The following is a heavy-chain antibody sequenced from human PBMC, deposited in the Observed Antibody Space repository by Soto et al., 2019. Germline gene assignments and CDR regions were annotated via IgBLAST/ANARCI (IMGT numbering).Heavy chain of an antibody. CDR2: IYYSGST. CDR1: GGSISSCDYY. Sequence: SETLSLTCTVSGGSISSCDYYWSWIRQPPGKGLEWIGYIYYSGSTYYNPSLKSRVTISVDTSKNQFSLKLSSVTAADTAVYYCARDFWLGPGWYFDLWGRGTLVTVSS. CDR3: ARDFWLGPGWYFDL. J-gene: IGHJ2*01. V-gene: IGHV4-30-4*01. D-gene: IGHD3-3*01.